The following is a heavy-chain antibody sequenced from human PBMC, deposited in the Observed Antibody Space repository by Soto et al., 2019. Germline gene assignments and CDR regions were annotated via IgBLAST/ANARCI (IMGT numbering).Heavy chain of an antibody. V-gene: IGHV1-69*13. D-gene: IGHD6-13*01. CDR2: IIPIFGTA. CDR1: GGTFSSYA. Sequence: SVKVSCKSSGGTFSSYAISWVRQAPGQGLEWMGGIIPIFGTANYAQKFQGRVTITADESTSTAYMELSSLRSEDTAVYYCAGVIAAAGRRGALEIRGQGTMVTVSS. CDR3: AGVIAAAGRRGALEI. J-gene: IGHJ3*02.